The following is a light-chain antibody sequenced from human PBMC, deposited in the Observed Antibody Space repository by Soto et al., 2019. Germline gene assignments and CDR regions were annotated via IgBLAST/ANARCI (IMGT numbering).Light chain of an antibody. CDR1: QSVSSY. CDR3: QQRSKWPN. CDR2: DAS. V-gene: IGKV3-11*01. Sequence: EIVLTQSPATLSLSPGERATLSCRASQSVSSYLAWYQQKPGQAPRLLIYDASNRATGIPARFSGSGSGTDFTLTISSLEPEDFAVYYCQQRSKWPNFGQGTRLEIK. J-gene: IGKJ5*01.